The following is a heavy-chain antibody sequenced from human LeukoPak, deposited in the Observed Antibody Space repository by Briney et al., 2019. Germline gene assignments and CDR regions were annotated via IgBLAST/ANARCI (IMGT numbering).Heavy chain of an antibody. D-gene: IGHD2-2*01. CDR3: ARVTCSSTSCPNLFDY. Sequence: SETLSLTCTVSGGSINNYYWSWIRQPPGKGLEWIGYIYYSGSTNYNPSLKSRVTISVDTSKNQFSLKLSSVTAEDTAVYYYARVTCSSTSCPNLFDYWGQGTLVTVSS. V-gene: IGHV4-59*01. J-gene: IGHJ4*02. CDR1: GGSINNYY. CDR2: IYYSGST.